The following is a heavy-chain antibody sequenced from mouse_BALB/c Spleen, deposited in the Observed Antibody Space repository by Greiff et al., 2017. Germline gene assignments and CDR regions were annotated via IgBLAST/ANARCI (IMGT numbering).Heavy chain of an antibody. V-gene: IGHV5-6-3*01. CDR1: GFTFSSYG. J-gene: IGHJ3*01. Sequence: EVKLVESGGGLVQPGGSLKLSCAASGFTFSSYGMSWVRQTPDKRLELVATINSNGGSTYYPDSVKGRFTISRDNAKNTLYLQMSSLKSEDTAMYYCARERGAWFAYWGQGTLVTVSA. CDR3: ARERGAWFAY. CDR2: INSNGGST.